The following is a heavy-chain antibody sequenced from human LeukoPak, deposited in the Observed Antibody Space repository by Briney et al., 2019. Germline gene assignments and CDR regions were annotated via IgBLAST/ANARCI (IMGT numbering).Heavy chain of an antibody. J-gene: IGHJ3*02. Sequence: GASVKVSCTASGYTFTGYYMHWVRQAPGQGLEWMGIINPSGGSTSYAQKFQGRVTMTRDMSTSTVYMELSSLRSEDTAVYYCARARYYDSSGYSGAFDIWGQGTMVTVSS. CDR1: GYTFTGYY. V-gene: IGHV1-46*01. CDR2: INPSGGST. D-gene: IGHD3-22*01. CDR3: ARARYYDSSGYSGAFDI.